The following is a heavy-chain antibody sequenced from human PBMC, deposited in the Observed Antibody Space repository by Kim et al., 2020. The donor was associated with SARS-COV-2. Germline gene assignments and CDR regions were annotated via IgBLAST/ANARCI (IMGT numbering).Heavy chain of an antibody. V-gene: IGHV5-51*01. D-gene: IGHD3-9*01. Sequence: GESLKISCKGSGYSFTSYWIGWVRQMPGKGLEWMGIIYPGDSDTRYSPSFQGQVTISADKSISTAYLQWSSLKASDTAMYYCATSTSNVLRYFDWSPPIDYCGQGTLVTVSS. J-gene: IGHJ4*02. CDR2: IYPGDSDT. CDR3: ATSTSNVLRYFDWSPPIDY. CDR1: GYSFTSYW.